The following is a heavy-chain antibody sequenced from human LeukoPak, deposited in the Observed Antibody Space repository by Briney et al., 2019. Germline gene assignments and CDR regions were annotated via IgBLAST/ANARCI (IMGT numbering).Heavy chain of an antibody. V-gene: IGHV3-11*01. CDR1: GFTFSDYY. CDR2: ISSSGRTI. D-gene: IGHD3-9*01. Sequence: PGGSLRLSCAASGFTFSDYYMSWIRQAPGKGLEWVSYISSSGRTIYYADSVKGRFTISRDNAKNSLYLQMNSLRAEDTAVYYCARKLRYFDWLFDYWGQGTLVTVSS. CDR3: ARKLRYFDWLFDY. J-gene: IGHJ4*02.